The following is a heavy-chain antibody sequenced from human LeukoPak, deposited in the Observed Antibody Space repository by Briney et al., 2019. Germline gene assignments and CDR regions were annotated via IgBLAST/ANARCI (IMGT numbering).Heavy chain of an antibody. CDR1: GFTFSNYA. CDR3: AKVIVVVVPATKLDY. Sequence: GGSLRLSCAASGFTFSNYAMSWVRQAPGKGLEWVSAISDSGGSTYYADSVKGRFTISRDNSKNTLYLQMNSLRAEDTVVYYCAKVIVVVVPATKLDYWGQGTLVTVSS. D-gene: IGHD2-15*01. V-gene: IGHV3-23*01. J-gene: IGHJ4*02. CDR2: ISDSGGST.